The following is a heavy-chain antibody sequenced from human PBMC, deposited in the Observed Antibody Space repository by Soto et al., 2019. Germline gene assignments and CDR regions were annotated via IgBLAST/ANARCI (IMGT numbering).Heavy chain of an antibody. V-gene: IGHV4-31*03. CDR2: IYYSGGT. J-gene: IGHJ5*02. Sequence: QVQLQESGPGLVKPSQTLSLTCTVSGGSIISGGYYWSRISQHPGKGLEWIGYIYYSGGTYYNPALKSRFTTSVDTSKYQFSLKLSSVTVADTAVYYCARSVFPWGPGTLGTVSS. CDR1: GGSIISGGYY. CDR3: ARSVFP.